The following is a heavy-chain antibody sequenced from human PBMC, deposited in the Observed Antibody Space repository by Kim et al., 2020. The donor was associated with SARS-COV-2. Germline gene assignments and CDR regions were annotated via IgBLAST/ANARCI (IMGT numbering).Heavy chain of an antibody. CDR1: GFTFSSYS. CDR2: ISSSSSYI. Sequence: GGSLRLSCAASGFTFSSYSMNWVRQAPGKGLEWVSSISSSSSYIYYADSVKGRFTISRDNAKNSLYLQMNSLRAEDTAVYYCARGQQLFRSFDYWGQGTLVTVSS. CDR3: ARGQQLFRSFDY. J-gene: IGHJ4*02. V-gene: IGHV3-21*01. D-gene: IGHD6-13*01.